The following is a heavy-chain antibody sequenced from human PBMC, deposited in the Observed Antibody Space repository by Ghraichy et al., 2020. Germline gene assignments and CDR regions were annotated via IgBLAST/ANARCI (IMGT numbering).Heavy chain of an antibody. J-gene: IGHJ5*02. Sequence: LSLTCAASGFTVSSSYMTWVRQAPGKGLEWVSVIYSGGITYYGDSVKGRFTISRDNSKNTLYLQMNSLRAEDTAVYYCARHSIAAAGTGNNWFDPWGQGTLVTVSS. CDR3: ARHSIAAAGTGNNWFDP. CDR1: GFTVSSSY. CDR2: IYSGGIT. V-gene: IGHV3-53*01. D-gene: IGHD6-13*01.